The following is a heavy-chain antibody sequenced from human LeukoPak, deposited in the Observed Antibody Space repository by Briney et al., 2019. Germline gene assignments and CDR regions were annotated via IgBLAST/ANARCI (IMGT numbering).Heavy chain of an antibody. J-gene: IGHJ4*02. CDR3: AKGVDTFDY. CDR1: GFTFSSYS. Sequence: PGGSLRLSCAASGFTFSSYSMNWVRQAPGKGLEWASGISWNSGSIGYADSVKGRFTISRDNAKNSLYLQMNSLRAEDTALYYCAKGVDTFDYWGQGTLVTVSS. CDR2: ISWNSGSI. V-gene: IGHV3-9*01. D-gene: IGHD5-18*01.